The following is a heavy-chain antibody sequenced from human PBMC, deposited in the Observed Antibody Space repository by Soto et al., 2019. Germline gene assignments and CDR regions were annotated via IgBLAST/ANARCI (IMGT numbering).Heavy chain of an antibody. D-gene: IGHD3-10*01. Sequence: GGSLRLSCAASGFMFSSYAMTWVRHAPGKGMEWVSVISSSGDNTSYADSVRGRFTISRDGSKDTLYLQMNSLRADDTVVYYCAKTFFSGSGSYRGWFDPWGQGTQVTVSS. CDR1: GFMFSSYA. V-gene: IGHV3-23*01. CDR2: ISSSGDNT. CDR3: AKTFFSGSGSYRGWFDP. J-gene: IGHJ5*02.